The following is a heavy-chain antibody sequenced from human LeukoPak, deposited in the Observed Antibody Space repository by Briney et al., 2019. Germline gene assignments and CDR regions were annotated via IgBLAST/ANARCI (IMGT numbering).Heavy chain of an antibody. CDR1: GFTFSSYS. V-gene: IGHV3-21*01. J-gene: IGHJ6*02. D-gene: IGHD3-10*01. CDR2: ISSSSSYI. CDR3: AREGGVRGMDV. Sequence: GGSLRLSCAASGFTFSSYSMNWVRQAPGKGLEWASSISSSSSYIYYADSVKGRFTISRDNAKNSLYLQMNSLRAEDTAVYYCAREGGVRGMDVWGQGTTVTVSS.